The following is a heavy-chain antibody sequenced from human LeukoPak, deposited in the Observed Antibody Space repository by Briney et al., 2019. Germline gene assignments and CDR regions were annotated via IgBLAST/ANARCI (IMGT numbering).Heavy chain of an antibody. Sequence: GGSLRLSCAASKLTFSHYWMSWVRQAPGKGLQWVAAINQDGDRKEYVDSVKGRFSISRDSATNSLYLQMNSLRAEDTAVYYCAKRSTSGSYHFDDWGQGALVTVSS. CDR1: KLTFSHYW. CDR2: INQDGDRK. CDR3: AKRSTSGSYHFDD. J-gene: IGHJ4*02. V-gene: IGHV3-7*03. D-gene: IGHD3-10*01.